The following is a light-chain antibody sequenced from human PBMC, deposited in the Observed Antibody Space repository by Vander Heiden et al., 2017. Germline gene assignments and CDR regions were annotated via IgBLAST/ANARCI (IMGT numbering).Light chain of an antibody. V-gene: IGKV1-39*01. CDR1: QSISSY. J-gene: IGKJ3*01. Sequence: DIQMTQSPSSLSASVGDRVTITCRASQSISSYLNWYQQKPGKAPKLLIYAASSLQSGVPSRFSGSGYGTDFTLTISSLQPEDFATYYCQQSDSTPPDTFGHGTKVDIK. CDR3: QQSDSTPPDT. CDR2: AAS.